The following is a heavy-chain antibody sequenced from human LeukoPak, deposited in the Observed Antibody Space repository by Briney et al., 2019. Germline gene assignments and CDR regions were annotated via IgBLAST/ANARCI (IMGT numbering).Heavy chain of an antibody. D-gene: IGHD3-10*01. CDR3: ARDSSPGSSAGDY. CDR2: IWYDGSNK. J-gene: IGHJ4*02. CDR1: GFTFSSYG. V-gene: IGHV3-33*01. Sequence: GGSLRLSCAASGFTFSSYGMHWVRQAPGKGLEWVAVIWYDGSNKYYADSVKGRFTISRDNSKNTLYLQMNSLRAEDTAVYYCARDSSPGSSAGDYWGQGTLVTVSS.